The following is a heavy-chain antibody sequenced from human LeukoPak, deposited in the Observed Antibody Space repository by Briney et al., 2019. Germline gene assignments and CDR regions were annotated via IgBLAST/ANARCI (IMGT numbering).Heavy chain of an antibody. CDR3: ARDPLDISRWANAFDT. V-gene: IGHV3-30*03. D-gene: IGHD2-2*03. Sequence: PGRSLRLSCVASGFTFVNYGFHWVRQAPGKALEWVAFISYNGNKKYGDSVKGRFTISRDNSKNTLYLQMNGLRPEDTAVYYCARDPLDISRWANAFDTWGQGTMVTVSS. CDR2: ISYNGNKK. CDR1: GFTFVNYG. J-gene: IGHJ3*02.